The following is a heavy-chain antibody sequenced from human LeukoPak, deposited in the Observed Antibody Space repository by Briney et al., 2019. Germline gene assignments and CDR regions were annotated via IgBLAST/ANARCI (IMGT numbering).Heavy chain of an antibody. CDR2: INSDGSSA. D-gene: IGHD1-7*01. V-gene: IGHV3-74*01. CDR3: AKSITGTPAGFDY. CDR1: GFTFSSNW. J-gene: IGHJ4*02. Sequence: PGGSLRLSCAASGFTFSSNWMHWVRQAPGKGLVWVSRINSDGSSANYADSVKGRFTISRDNSKNTLYLQMNSLRAEDTAIYYCAKSITGTPAGFDYWGQGTLVTVSS.